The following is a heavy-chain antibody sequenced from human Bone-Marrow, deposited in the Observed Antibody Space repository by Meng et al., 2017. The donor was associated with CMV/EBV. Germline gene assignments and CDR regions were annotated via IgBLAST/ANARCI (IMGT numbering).Heavy chain of an antibody. CDR2: IYSGGST. CDR1: GFTVSSNY. V-gene: IGHV3-66*01. Sequence: GGSLRLSCAASGFTVSSNYMSWVRQAPGKGLEWVSVIYSGGSTYYADSAKGRFTISRDNAKNSLYLQMNSLRAEDTAVYYCARGGFGVVIEVWSYYGMDVWGQGTTVTVSS. D-gene: IGHD3-3*01. J-gene: IGHJ6*02. CDR3: ARGGFGVVIEVWSYYGMDV.